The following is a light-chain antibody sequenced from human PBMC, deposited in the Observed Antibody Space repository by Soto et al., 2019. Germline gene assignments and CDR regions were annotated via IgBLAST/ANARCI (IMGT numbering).Light chain of an antibody. CDR3: CSYAGSPYV. CDR1: SSDVGRYNY. J-gene: IGLJ1*01. V-gene: IGLV2-11*01. CDR2: DVS. Sequence: QSVLTQPRSVSRSPGQSVTISCTGTSSDVGRYNYVSWYQHHPGKAPKLMIYDVSTRPSGVPDRFSGSKSGTTASLTISGLQAEDEADYYCCSYAGSPYVFGTGTKVTVL.